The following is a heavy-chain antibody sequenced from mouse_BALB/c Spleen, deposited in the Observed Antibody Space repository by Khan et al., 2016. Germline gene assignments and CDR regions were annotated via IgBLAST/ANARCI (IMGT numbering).Heavy chain of an antibody. CDR1: DYTFSDSW. Sequence: QVQLKQSGAELMKPGASVKISCKATDYTFSDSWIEWLKQRPGHGLEWIGEILPGSGNPNYNEKYKGKATFTADTSSNTAYMQLSSLTSEASVVYYCARGGDNPFFDYWGQGTTLTVSS. V-gene: IGHV1-9*01. J-gene: IGHJ2*01. CDR2: ILPGSGNP. CDR3: ARGGDNPFFDY. D-gene: IGHD1-3*01.